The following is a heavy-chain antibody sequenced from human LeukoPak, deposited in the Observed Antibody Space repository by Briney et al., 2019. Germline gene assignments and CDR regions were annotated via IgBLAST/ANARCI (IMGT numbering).Heavy chain of an antibody. V-gene: IGHV1-24*01. D-gene: IGHD1-26*01. CDR1: GYTLTELS. J-gene: IGHJ5*02. CDR2: FDPEDGET. CDR3: ATVRSGSYPPQYNWFDP. Sequence: GASVKVSCKVSGYTLTELSMHWVRQAPGKGLEWMGGFDPEDGETIYAQMFQGRVTMTEDTSTDTAYMELSSLRSEDTAVYYCATVRSGSYPPQYNWFDPWGQGTLVTVSS.